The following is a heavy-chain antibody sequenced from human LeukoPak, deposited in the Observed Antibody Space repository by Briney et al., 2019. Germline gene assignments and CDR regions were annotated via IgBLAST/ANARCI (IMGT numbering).Heavy chain of an antibody. CDR2: ISWNSGSI. CDR3: AKARGPYYYDSSGYSDY. Sequence: GGSLRLSCAASGFTFDDYAMHWVRQAPGKGLEWVSGISWNSGSIGYADSVKGRFTISRDNAKNSLYLQMNSLRAEDTALYYCAKARGPYYYDSSGYSDYWGQGTLVTVSS. D-gene: IGHD3-22*01. V-gene: IGHV3-9*01. CDR1: GFTFDDYA. J-gene: IGHJ4*02.